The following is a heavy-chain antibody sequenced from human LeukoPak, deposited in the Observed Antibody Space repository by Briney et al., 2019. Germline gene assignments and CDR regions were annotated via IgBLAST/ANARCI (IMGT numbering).Heavy chain of an antibody. CDR1: GGTFSSYA. CDR3: ARDHRITTTAGYYYYMDV. CDR2: IIPIFGTA. Sequence: SVKVSCKASGGTFSSYAISWVRQAPGQGLEWMGGIIPIFGTANYVQNFQGRVTVTTDTSTSTAYMELRSLRSDDTAVYYCARDHRITTTAGYYYYMDVWGKGTTVTVSS. D-gene: IGHD3-3*01. V-gene: IGHV1-69*05. J-gene: IGHJ6*03.